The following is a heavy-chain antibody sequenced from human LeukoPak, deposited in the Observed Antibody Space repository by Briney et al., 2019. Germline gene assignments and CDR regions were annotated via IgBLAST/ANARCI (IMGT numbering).Heavy chain of an antibody. CDR1: GFTFSSYG. CDR3: ARVNKKVTIFGVVPHFDY. J-gene: IGHJ4*02. Sequence: GGSLRLSCAASGFTFSSYGMHWVRQAPGKGLEWVAVISYDGSNKYYADSVKGRFTISRDNAKNSLYLQMNSLRDEDTAVYYCARVNKKVTIFGVVPHFDYWGQGTLVTVSS. D-gene: IGHD3-3*01. CDR2: ISYDGSNK. V-gene: IGHV3-30*03.